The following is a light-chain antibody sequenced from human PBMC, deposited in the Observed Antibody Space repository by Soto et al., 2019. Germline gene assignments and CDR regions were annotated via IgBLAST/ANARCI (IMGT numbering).Light chain of an antibody. J-gene: IGKJ5*01. V-gene: IGKV1-5*03. Sequence: DIQMTQSPSTLSASVGDRVAITCRASQSVNNWLAWYQQKPGKAPKLLIYKASTLESGVPSRFSGSGSGTEFTLTISSLQPDDFATYYCQQYNSYSPITFGQGTRLEIK. CDR1: QSVNNW. CDR2: KAS. CDR3: QQYNSYSPIT.